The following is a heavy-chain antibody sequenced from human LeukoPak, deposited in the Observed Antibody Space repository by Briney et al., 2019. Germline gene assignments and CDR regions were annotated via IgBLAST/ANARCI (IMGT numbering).Heavy chain of an antibody. CDR3: ARGTQDYGGIDYGMDV. CDR1: GFTFGSYS. Sequence: GGSLRLSCAASGFTFGSYSMNWVRQAPGKGLEWVSSISSSSSYIYYADSVKGRFTISRDNAKNSLYLQMNSLRAEDTAVYYCARGTQDYGGIDYGMDVWGQGTTVTVSS. V-gene: IGHV3-21*01. D-gene: IGHD4-23*01. CDR2: ISSSSSYI. J-gene: IGHJ6*02.